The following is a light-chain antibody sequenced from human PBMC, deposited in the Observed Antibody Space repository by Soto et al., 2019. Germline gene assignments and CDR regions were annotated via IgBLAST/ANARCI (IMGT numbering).Light chain of an antibody. CDR1: QSISSW. J-gene: IGKJ2*01. V-gene: IGKV1-5*03. Sequence: DIQMTQSPSTLSASVGDRVTITCRASQSISSWLARYQQKPGKAPKLLIYKASSLESGVPSRFSGSGSGTEFTLTISSLQPDDFATYYCQQYNRLYTFGQGTKLEIK. CDR3: QQYNRLYT. CDR2: KAS.